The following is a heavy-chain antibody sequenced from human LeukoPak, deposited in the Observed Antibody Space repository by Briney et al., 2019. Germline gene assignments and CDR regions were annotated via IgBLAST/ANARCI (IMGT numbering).Heavy chain of an antibody. CDR1: GGSISSYY. CDR2: IYYSGST. Sequence: SETLSLTCTVSGGSISSYYWSWIRQPPGKGLEWVGYIYYSGSTNYNPSLKSRVTISVDTSKNQFSLKLSSVTAADTAVYYCARDRTLIAAHYYYMDVWGKGTTVTVSS. CDR3: ARDRTLIAAHYYYMDV. V-gene: IGHV4-59*01. J-gene: IGHJ6*03. D-gene: IGHD6-6*01.